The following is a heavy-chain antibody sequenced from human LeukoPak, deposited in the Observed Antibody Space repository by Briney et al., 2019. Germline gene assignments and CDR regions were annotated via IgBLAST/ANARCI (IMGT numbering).Heavy chain of an antibody. V-gene: IGHV1-2*02. D-gene: IGHD3-22*01. CDR1: GYTFTGYY. CDR2: INPNSGGT. CDR3: ARVPDSSGYGSPFDY. Sequence: ASVKVSCKASGYTFTGYYMHWVRQAPGQGLEWMGWINPNSGGTNYAQKFQGRVTMTRDTSISTAYMELSRLRSDDTAVYYCARVPDSSGYGSPFDYWGQGTLVTVSS. J-gene: IGHJ4*02.